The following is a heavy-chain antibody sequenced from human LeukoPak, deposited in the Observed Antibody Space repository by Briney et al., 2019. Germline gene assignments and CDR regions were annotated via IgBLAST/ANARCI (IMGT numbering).Heavy chain of an antibody. Sequence: GGSLRLSCAASGFTFSNYAMSWVRQTPGKGLECVSVVTGSGGDTYYTGSVNGRFTISRDNSKNTLYLQMNSLRAEDTAVYYYARGTLEHCSGASCYPLDSWGQGTLVTVSS. CDR3: ARGTLEHCSGASCYPLDS. D-gene: IGHD2-15*01. V-gene: IGHV3-23*01. CDR2: VTGSGGDT. CDR1: GFTFSNYA. J-gene: IGHJ5*01.